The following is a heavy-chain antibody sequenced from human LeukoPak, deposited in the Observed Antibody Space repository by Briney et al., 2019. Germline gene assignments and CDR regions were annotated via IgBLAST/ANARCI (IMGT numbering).Heavy chain of an antibody. CDR3: ARLSSGYYLDWFDP. D-gene: IGHD3-22*01. CDR2: IYYSGST. CDR1: GGSISSYY. J-gene: IGHJ5*02. Sequence: SETLSLTCTVSGGSISSYYWSWIRQPPGKGLEWIGYIYYSGSTNYNPSLKSRVTISVDTSKNQFSLKLSSVTAADTAVYYCARLSSGYYLDWFDPWGQGTLVTVSS. V-gene: IGHV4-59*01.